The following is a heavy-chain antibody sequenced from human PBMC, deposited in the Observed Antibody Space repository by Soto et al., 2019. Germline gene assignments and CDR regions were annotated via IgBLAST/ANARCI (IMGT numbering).Heavy chain of an antibody. CDR2: ISSSSSYI. Sequence: PXVSLRLSCAASGFSFSSYSMNWVRQAPGKGLEWVSSISSSSSYIYYADSVKGRFTISRDNAKNSLYLQMNSLRAEDTAVYYCERDVYSYASGFDPWGQGTLVTVPS. D-gene: IGHD5-18*01. J-gene: IGHJ5*02. CDR3: ERDVYSYASGFDP. CDR1: GFSFSSYS. V-gene: IGHV3-21*01.